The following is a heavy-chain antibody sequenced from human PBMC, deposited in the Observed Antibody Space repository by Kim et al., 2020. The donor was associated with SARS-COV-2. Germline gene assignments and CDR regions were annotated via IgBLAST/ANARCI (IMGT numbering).Heavy chain of an antibody. CDR3: SRYGPGYGMDV. CDR1: GFTFSNYC. J-gene: IGHJ6*02. V-gene: IGHV3-33*01. Sequence: GGSLRLSCAASGFTFSNYCMHWVRQAPGKGLEWVAVIWYDGSNKYYAYSVKGRITISRDNSKNTLQLQMNSLRAEDTAVYYCSRYGPGYGMDVWGQGTTVPVSS. CDR2: IWYDGSNK. D-gene: IGHD2-8*01.